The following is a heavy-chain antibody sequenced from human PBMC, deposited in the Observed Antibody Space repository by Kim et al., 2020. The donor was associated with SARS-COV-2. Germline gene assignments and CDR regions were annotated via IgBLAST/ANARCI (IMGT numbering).Heavy chain of an antibody. CDR2: IGGSGGST. Sequence: GGSLRLSCAASGFTFSSYAMSWVRQAPGKGLEWVSAIGGSGGSTYYADSVKGRFTISRDNSKNTLYLQMNSLRAEDTAVYYCAKAVYSRGWFDPWGQGTLVTVSS. J-gene: IGHJ5*02. D-gene: IGHD6-13*01. V-gene: IGHV3-23*01. CDR1: GFTFSSYA. CDR3: AKAVYSRGWFDP.